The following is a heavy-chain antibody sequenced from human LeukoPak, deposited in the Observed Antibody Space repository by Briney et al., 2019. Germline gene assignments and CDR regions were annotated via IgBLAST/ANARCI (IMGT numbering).Heavy chain of an antibody. CDR2: ISYDGSNK. V-gene: IGHV3-30*18. CDR3: AKPRPGGSTEPFDS. CDR1: GFTFSSYG. D-gene: IGHD1-26*01. Sequence: GGSLRLSCAASGFTFSSYGMHWVRQAPGKGLEWVAVISYDGSNKYYADSVKGRFTISRDNSKNMLYLQMNSLRAEDTAVYYCAKPRPGGSTEPFDSWGQGTLVTVSS. J-gene: IGHJ4*02.